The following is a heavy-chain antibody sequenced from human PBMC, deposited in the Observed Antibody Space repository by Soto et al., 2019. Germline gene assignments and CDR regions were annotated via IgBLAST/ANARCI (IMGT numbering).Heavy chain of an antibody. CDR3: AKDRDQLRSFDWFRDGVDV. CDR1: GFTFRSSS. V-gene: IGHV3-23*01. Sequence: PGGSLRLSFAALGFTFRSSSRSFVRQAPGKGLEWVSAVIGISCSTYYADSLKGRFTNSRANSKNTLYLQMNRLRGEDPAVYCCAKDRDQLRSFDWFRDGVDVWGQGTTVTVS. CDR2: VIGISCST. D-gene: IGHD3-9*01. J-gene: IGHJ6*02.